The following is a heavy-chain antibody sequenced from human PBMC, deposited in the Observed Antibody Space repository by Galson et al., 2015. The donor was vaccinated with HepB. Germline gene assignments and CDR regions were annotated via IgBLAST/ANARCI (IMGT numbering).Heavy chain of an antibody. D-gene: IGHD3-22*01. CDR2: INTNTGNP. CDR1: GYTFANFG. Sequence: SVKVSCKASGYTFANFGINWGRQAPGQGLEWMGWINTNTGNPVFAQGFTGRFVFSLDTSVSTAYLQISSLKAEDTAVYYCARDYYDSRSDYWGQGTLVTVSS. V-gene: IGHV7-4-1*02. CDR3: ARDYYDSRSDY. J-gene: IGHJ4*02.